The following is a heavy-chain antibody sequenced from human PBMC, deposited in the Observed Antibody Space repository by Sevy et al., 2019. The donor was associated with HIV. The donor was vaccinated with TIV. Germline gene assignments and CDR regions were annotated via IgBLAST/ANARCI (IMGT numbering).Heavy chain of an antibody. Sequence: GGSLRLSCTASGFILGYYAMHWVRQAPGKGLEWVAVSSYDGGNIYYADSVQGRFTVSRDNSKNTLYLQMNSLRPGDTAMYYCARDFYEFGDPRGLDYWGQGVLVTVSS. D-gene: IGHD4-17*01. V-gene: IGHV3-30-3*01. CDR3: ARDFYEFGDPRGLDY. J-gene: IGHJ4*02. CDR2: SSYDGGNI. CDR1: GFILGYYA.